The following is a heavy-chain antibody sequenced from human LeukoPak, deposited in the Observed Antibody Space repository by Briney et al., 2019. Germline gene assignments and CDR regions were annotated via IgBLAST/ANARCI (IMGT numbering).Heavy chain of an antibody. CDR2: IDWDDDK. Sequence: SGPTLVNPTQTLTLTCTFSGFSLSTSGMCVSWIRQPPGKALEWLALIDWDDDKYYSTSLKTRLTISKDTTKNQVVLTMTNMDPVDTATYYCARMCDSSGYYYGDYGGQGTLVTVSS. CDR1: GFSLSTSGMC. V-gene: IGHV2-70*01. J-gene: IGHJ4*02. D-gene: IGHD3-22*01. CDR3: ARMCDSSGYYYGDY.